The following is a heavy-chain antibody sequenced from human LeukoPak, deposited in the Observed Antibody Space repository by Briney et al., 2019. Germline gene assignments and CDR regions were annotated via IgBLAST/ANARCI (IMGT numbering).Heavy chain of an antibody. Sequence: GRSLRLSCAASGFTFSSYGMHWVRQAPGKGLEGVSVIYSGGSTYYADSVKGRFTISRHNSKNTLYLQMNSLRAEDTAVYYCARGGVGYYDSTRYFDLWGRGTLVTVSS. J-gene: IGHJ2*01. CDR3: ARGGVGYYDSTRYFDL. CDR1: GFTFSSYG. D-gene: IGHD3-22*01. CDR2: IYSGGST. V-gene: IGHV3-NL1*01.